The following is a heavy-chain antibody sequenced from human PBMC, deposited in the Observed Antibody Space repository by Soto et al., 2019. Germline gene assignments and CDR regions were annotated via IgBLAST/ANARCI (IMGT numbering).Heavy chain of an antibody. J-gene: IGHJ4*02. Sequence: GVSLRLSCTGSGFNFGNYAMSWVRQAPGKGPEWVGFIRSETYGGTPDYAASLRGRFTISRDDSKSIAYLEINSLQTDDTAVYYCTRYYYASSGYYVYWGQGT. CDR1: GFNFGNYA. D-gene: IGHD3-22*01. CDR2: IRSETYGGTP. V-gene: IGHV3-49*04. CDR3: TRYYYASSGYYVY.